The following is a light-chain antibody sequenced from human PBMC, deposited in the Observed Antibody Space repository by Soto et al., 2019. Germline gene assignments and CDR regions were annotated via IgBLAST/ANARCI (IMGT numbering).Light chain of an antibody. J-gene: IGLJ1*01. V-gene: IGLV2-14*03. CDR1: SSDVCGYNY. CDR3: SSYTTSNTRQRA. Sequence: SALTQPASVSGSPGQAISISCTGNSSDVCGYNYVSWYQHHPGKAPKLIIYDVTNRPSGVSNPFSGSKSGNTASLTISGLQPEDEADYYCSSYTTSNTRQRAFGTGTKVTVL. CDR2: DVT.